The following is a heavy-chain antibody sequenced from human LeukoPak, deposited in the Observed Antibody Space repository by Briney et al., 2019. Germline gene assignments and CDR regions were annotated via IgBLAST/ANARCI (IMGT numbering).Heavy chain of an antibody. J-gene: IGHJ3*02. CDR3: ARARGIAARNAFDI. Sequence: GGSLRHSCAASGFTFSSYSMNWVRQAPGKGLEWVSSISSSSYIYYADSVKGRFTISRDNAKNSLYLQMNSLRAEDTAVYYCARARGIAARNAFDIWGQGTMVTVSS. CDR1: GFTFSSYS. V-gene: IGHV3-21*01. D-gene: IGHD6-6*01. CDR2: ISSSSYI.